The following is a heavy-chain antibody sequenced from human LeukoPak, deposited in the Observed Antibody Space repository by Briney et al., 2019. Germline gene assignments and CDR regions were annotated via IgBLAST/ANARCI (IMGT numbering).Heavy chain of an antibody. V-gene: IGHV1-69*13. Sequence: SVKVPRKASGYTFTGYYMHWVRQAPGQGLEWMGGIIPIFGTANYAQKFQGRVTITADESTSTAYMELSSLRSEDTAVYYCARDRYYYGSGSLNWFDPWGQGTLVTVSS. CDR1: GYTFTGYY. J-gene: IGHJ5*02. D-gene: IGHD3-10*01. CDR3: ARDRYYYGSGSLNWFDP. CDR2: IIPIFGTA.